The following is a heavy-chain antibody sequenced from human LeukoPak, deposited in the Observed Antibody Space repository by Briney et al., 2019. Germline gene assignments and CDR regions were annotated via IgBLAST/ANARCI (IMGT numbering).Heavy chain of an antibody. V-gene: IGHV3-53*01. CDR3: ARARWLDW. J-gene: IGHJ5*01. CDR2: IYSGGST. CDR1: GGSISSYY. Sequence: ETLSLTCTVSGGSISSYYWSWIRQPPGKGLEWVSVIYSGGSTYHADSVKGRFTISRDNSKNTLYLQMNSLRAEDTAVYYCARARWLDWWGQGTLVTVSS.